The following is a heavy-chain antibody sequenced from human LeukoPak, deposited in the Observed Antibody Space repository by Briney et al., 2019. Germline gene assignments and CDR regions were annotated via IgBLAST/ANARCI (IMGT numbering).Heavy chain of an antibody. CDR1: GGSISSGGYS. CDR2: IYHSGST. J-gene: IGHJ4*02. CDR3: ARVRRTRGDYVYFDY. V-gene: IGHV4-30-2*01. D-gene: IGHD4-17*01. Sequence: PSQTLSLTCAVSGGSISSGGYSWSWIRQPPGKGLEWIGYIYHSGSTYYNPSLKSRVTISVDRSKNQFSLKLSSVTAADTAVYYCARVRRTRGDYVYFDYWGQGTLVTVSS.